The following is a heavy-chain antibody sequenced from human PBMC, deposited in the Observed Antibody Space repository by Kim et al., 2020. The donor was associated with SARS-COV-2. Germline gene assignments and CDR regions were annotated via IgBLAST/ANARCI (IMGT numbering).Heavy chain of an antibody. V-gene: IGHV3-74*01. CDR3: ARGDYYSY. J-gene: IGHJ4*02. Sequence: TTYVDSVKGRFPISRDNAKNTLYLQMNSLRAEDTAVYYCARGDYYSYWGQGTLVTVSS. D-gene: IGHD3-22*01. CDR2: T.